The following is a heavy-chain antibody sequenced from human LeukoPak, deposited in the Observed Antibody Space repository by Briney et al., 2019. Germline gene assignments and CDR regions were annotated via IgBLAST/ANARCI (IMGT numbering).Heavy chain of an antibody. CDR3: ARDELRIDLGMDV. V-gene: IGHV1-18*01. J-gene: IGHJ6*02. Sequence: ASVKVSCKASGGTFSSYAISWVRQAPGQGLEWMGWISAYNGNTNYAQKLQGRVTMTTDTSTSTAYMELRSLRSDDTAVYYCARDELRIDLGMDVWGQGTTVTVSS. CDR2: ISAYNGNT. CDR1: GGTFSSYA. D-gene: IGHD1-7*01.